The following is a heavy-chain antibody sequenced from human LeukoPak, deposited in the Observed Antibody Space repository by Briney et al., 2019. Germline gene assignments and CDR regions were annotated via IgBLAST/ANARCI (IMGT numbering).Heavy chain of an antibody. CDR3: AKGLYGDTFLNWFDP. CDR1: GFTFSDYY. Sequence: KPGGSLRLSCAASGFTFSDYYMSWIRQAPGKGLEWVSYISDSSSYTKYADSVKGRFTISRDNAKNSLYLQMNSLRAEDTAVYYCAKGLYGDTFLNWFDPWGQGTLVTVSS. V-gene: IGHV3-11*05. J-gene: IGHJ5*02. D-gene: IGHD2-21*01. CDR2: ISDSSSYT.